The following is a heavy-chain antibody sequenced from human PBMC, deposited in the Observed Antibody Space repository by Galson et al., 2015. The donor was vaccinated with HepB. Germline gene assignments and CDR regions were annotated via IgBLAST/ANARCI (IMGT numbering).Heavy chain of an antibody. CDR3: ARDLMTTETPYWYLDL. D-gene: IGHD4-17*01. J-gene: IGHJ2*01. CDR2: ISSRGSTI. V-gene: IGHV3-48*04. CDR1: GFIFSSYS. Sequence: SLRLSCADSGFIFSSYSMNWVRQAPGKGLEWVSYISSRGSTIYYADSVKGRFTISRDNAKNSLYLQMNSLRVEDTAVYYCARDLMTTETPYWYLDLWGRGTLVTVSS.